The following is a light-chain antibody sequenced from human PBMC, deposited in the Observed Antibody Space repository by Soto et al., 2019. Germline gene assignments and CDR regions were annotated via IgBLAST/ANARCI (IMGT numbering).Light chain of an antibody. J-gene: IGLJ3*02. CDR3: TAYVGNDIWV. CDR2: EGT. V-gene: IGLV2-8*01. Sequence: QSVLTQPPSASGSPGQSVTISCTGTSSDVGAYNYVSWYQQYPGKAPKLMIYEGTKRPSGVPDRFSGSKSGNTASLTVSGLQAEDEAEYYCTAYVGNDIWVFGGGTKLTVL. CDR1: SSDVGAYNY.